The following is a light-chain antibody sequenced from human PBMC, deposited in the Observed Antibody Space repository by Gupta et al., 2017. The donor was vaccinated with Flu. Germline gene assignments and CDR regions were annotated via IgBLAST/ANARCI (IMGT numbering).Light chain of an antibody. CDR1: QSISTY. CDR3: QHRDSTPGT. CDR2: AAS. J-gene: IGKJ2*02. V-gene: IGKV1-39*01. Sequence: DIQMTQSPSSLSASVGDRVTITCRASQSISTYLNWYQQKVGQAPNLLIYAASSLQSGVSSRFSGSGSGTDFTLTISGRQPEDFATYYCQHRDSTPGTFGQGTKMEIK.